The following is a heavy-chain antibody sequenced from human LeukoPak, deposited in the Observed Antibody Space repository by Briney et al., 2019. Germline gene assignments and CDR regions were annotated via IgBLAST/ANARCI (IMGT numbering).Heavy chain of an antibody. CDR2: IWYDGSSI. CDR1: GFTFSSYA. V-gene: IGHV3-33*08. CDR3: ARGWLQYYLDN. Sequence: GGSLRLSCAASGFTFSSYAMHWVRQAPGKGLEWVALIWYDGSSIYYADSVKGRFTISRDNSKNTLYLQMNSLRADDTAVYYCARGWLQYYLDNWGQGTPVTVSS. J-gene: IGHJ4*02. D-gene: IGHD5-24*01.